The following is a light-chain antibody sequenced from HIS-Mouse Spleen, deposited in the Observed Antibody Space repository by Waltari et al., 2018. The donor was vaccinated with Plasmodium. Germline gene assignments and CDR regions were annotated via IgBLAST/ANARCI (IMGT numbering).Light chain of an antibody. CDR1: QSVSSY. Sequence: EIVLTQSPATLSLSPGERATLSCRASQSVSSYLAWYQQKPGPAPRLLIYDASNRTTGIAARFSGSWSGTDFTLTISSLEPEDFAVYYCQQRSNWSWTFGQGTKVEIK. J-gene: IGKJ1*01. V-gene: IGKV3-11*01. CDR3: QQRSNWSWT. CDR2: DAS.